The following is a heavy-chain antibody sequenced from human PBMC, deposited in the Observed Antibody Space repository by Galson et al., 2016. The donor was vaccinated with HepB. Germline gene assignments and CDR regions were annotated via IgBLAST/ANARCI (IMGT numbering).Heavy chain of an antibody. J-gene: IGHJ6*02. Sequence: TLSLTCTVSGGSISSGGYYWSWIRQHPGKGLEWIGYIYYSGKTYYNPSLKSQINTSVDTSKNQFSLRLTPVTAADTAVYFCARVTPPYFDSTLDVWGQGTTVTVSS. CDR3: ARVTPPYFDSTLDV. CDR2: IYYSGKT. D-gene: IGHD2/OR15-2a*01. CDR1: GGSISSGGYY. V-gene: IGHV4-31*01.